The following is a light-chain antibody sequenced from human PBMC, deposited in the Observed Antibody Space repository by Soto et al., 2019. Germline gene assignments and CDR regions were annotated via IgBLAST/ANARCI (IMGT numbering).Light chain of an antibody. CDR3: QQYNNWPPSWT. CDR1: QSVSSN. Sequence: EIVMTQSPDTLSVSTGERATLSCRASQSVSSNLAWYQQKPGQAPRLLIYGASTRATGIPARFSGSGSGTEFTLTISSLQSEDFAVYYCQQYNNWPPSWTFGQGTKVDIK. J-gene: IGKJ1*01. CDR2: GAS. V-gene: IGKV3-15*01.